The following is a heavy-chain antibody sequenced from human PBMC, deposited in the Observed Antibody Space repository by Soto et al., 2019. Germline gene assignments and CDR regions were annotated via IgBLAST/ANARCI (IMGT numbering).Heavy chain of an antibody. CDR2: ISAYNGNT. D-gene: IGHD5-12*01. Sequence: SGKVSCTASGYTLTSYVISWVRQAPGQGLAWMGWISAYNGNTNYAQKLQGRVTMTTDTYTSTAYMELRSLRSDDTAVYYCAIGCYSDSEVDNCFDPWCPRPLVT. V-gene: IGHV1-18*01. J-gene: IGHJ5*02. CDR1: GYTLTSYV. CDR3: AIGCYSDSEVDNCFDP.